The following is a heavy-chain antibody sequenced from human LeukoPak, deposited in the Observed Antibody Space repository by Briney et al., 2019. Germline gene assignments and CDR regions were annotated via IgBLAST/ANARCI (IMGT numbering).Heavy chain of an antibody. CDR1: GFNFRNYG. Sequence: GGSLRLSWAASGFNFRNYGMHWVRQAPGKGREWVAYTRDDGSKNWYGDSVKGRFTISRDNSKSTLYLQMSSLRGEDTAVYYCANGDCRGGRCSSGAYWGQGTLVTVSS. D-gene: IGHD2-15*01. V-gene: IGHV3-30*02. CDR2: TRDDGSKN. CDR3: ANGDCRGGRCSSGAY. J-gene: IGHJ4*02.